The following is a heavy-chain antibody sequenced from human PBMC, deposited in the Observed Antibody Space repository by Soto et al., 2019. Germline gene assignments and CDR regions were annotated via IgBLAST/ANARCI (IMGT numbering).Heavy chain of an antibody. D-gene: IGHD3-9*01. Sequence: QVQLVESGGGVVQPGRSLRLSCAASGFTFSSYGMHWVRQAPGKGLEWVAVISYDGSNKYYADSVKGRFTISRDNSKNTLYLQMNSLRAEDTAVYYCAKDSRNYDILTGYYYFRGQGTLVTVSS. CDR2: ISYDGSNK. CDR3: AKDSRNYDILTGYYYF. V-gene: IGHV3-30*18. CDR1: GFTFSSYG. J-gene: IGHJ4*02.